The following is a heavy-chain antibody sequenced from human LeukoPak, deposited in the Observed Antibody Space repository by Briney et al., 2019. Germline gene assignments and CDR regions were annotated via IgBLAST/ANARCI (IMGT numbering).Heavy chain of an antibody. CDR2: INAGNGNT. V-gene: IGHV1-3*03. Sequence: ASVKVSCKASGYTFTSYAMHWVRQAPGQRLEWMGWINAGNGNTKYSQEFQGRVTITRDTSASTAYMELSSLRSEDMAVYYCARAHYDSSGYPNYYYYYYMDVWGKGTTVTVSS. CDR3: ARAHYDSSGYPNYYYYYYMDV. J-gene: IGHJ6*03. CDR1: GYTFTSYA. D-gene: IGHD3-22*01.